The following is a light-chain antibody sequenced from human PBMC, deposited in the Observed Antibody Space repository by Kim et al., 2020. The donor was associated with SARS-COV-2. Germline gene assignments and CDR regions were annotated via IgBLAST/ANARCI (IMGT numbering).Light chain of an antibody. V-gene: IGLV1-40*01. Sequence: GQGDTISCAGSSSNIGAGYVVHWYHQLPGTAPKLLLYGNSNRPSGVPDRFSGSKSGTSASLAITGLQAEDEADYYCQSYDSSLSKVFGGGTQLTVL. J-gene: IGLJ3*02. CDR3: QSYDSSLSKV. CDR1: SSNIGAGYV. CDR2: GNS.